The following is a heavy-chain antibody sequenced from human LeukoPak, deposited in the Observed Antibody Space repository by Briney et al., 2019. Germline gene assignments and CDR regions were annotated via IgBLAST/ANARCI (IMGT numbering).Heavy chain of an antibody. V-gene: IGHV3-33*01. Sequence: PGGSLRLSCAASGFTVSSYGMHWVRQAPGKGLEWVAAISYDGSNKYYADSGKGRFTISRDNSKKKLYLQMNCLRAEDTAVYYCASTIAATYYGSGSLYYYYYGMDVWGKGTTVTVSS. CDR1: GFTVSSYG. CDR2: ISYDGSNK. D-gene: IGHD3-10*01. J-gene: IGHJ6*04. CDR3: ASTIAATYYGSGSLYYYYYGMDV.